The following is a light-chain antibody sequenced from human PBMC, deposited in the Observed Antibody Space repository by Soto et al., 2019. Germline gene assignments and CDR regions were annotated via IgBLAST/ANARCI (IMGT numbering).Light chain of an antibody. CDR3: CSYTSSSTPYV. Sequence: QSALTQPASVSGSPGQSITISCTGTSSDVGGYNYVSWYQQHPGKAPKLMIYEVSNRPSGVSNRFSGSKSGNTASLTISGRQAEDEADYYCCSYTSSSTPYVFGTGTTLTVL. V-gene: IGLV2-14*01. CDR1: SSDVGGYNY. J-gene: IGLJ1*01. CDR2: EVS.